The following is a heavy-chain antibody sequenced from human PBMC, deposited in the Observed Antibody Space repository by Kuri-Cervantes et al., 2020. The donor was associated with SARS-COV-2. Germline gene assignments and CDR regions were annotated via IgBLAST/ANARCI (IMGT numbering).Heavy chain of an antibody. Sequence: ESLKIPCTVSGGSISSSSYYWGWIRQPPGKGLEWIGSIYYSGSTYYNPSLKSRVTISVDTSKNQFSLKLSSVTAADTAVYYCARVSAGYDFWSGYHNWFDPWGQGTLVTVSS. CDR3: ARVSAGYDFWSGYHNWFDP. CDR1: GGSISSSSYY. V-gene: IGHV4-39*01. J-gene: IGHJ5*02. D-gene: IGHD3-3*01. CDR2: IYYSGST.